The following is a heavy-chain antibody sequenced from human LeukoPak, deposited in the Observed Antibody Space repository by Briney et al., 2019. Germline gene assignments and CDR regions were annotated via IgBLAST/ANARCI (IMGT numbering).Heavy chain of an antibody. Sequence: GASVKVSCKASGYTFTSYGISWVRQAPGQGLEWMGSMSAYNGNTNYAQKFQGRVTMTRDTSTSTVYMELSSLRSEDRAVYYCARQGRGVNQLLLYYFDYWGQGTLVTVSS. V-gene: IGHV1-18*01. D-gene: IGHD2-2*01. J-gene: IGHJ4*02. CDR1: GYTFTSYG. CDR3: ARQGRGVNQLLLYYFDY. CDR2: MSAYNGNT.